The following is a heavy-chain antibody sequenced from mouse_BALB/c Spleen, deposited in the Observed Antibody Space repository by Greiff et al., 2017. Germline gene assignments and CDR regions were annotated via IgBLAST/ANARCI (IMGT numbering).Heavy chain of an antibody. CDR3: AREGYGNFYYFDY. D-gene: IGHD2-10*02. CDR1: GFTFSSYA. CDR2: ISSGGSYT. Sequence: EVQGVESGGGLVKPGGSLKLSCAASGFTFSSYAMSWVRQTPEKRLEWVATISSGGSYTYYPDSVKGRFTISRDNAKNTLYLQMSSLRSEDTAMYYCAREGYGNFYYFDYWGQGTTLTVSS. J-gene: IGHJ2*01. V-gene: IGHV5-9-3*01.